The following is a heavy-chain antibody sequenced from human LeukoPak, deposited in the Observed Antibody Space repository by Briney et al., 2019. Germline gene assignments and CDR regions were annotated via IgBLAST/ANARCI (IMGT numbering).Heavy chain of an antibody. V-gene: IGHV1-69*13. CDR1: GGTFSSYA. J-gene: IGHJ4*02. D-gene: IGHD3-22*01. Sequence: GASVKVSCKASGGTFSSYAISWVRQAPGQGLEWMGGIIPIFATANYAQKFQDRVTITADESTSTAYMELSSLRSEDTAVYYCARPYYYDSSGYHPFDYWGQGTLVTVSS. CDR3: ARPYYYDSSGYHPFDY. CDR2: IIPIFATA.